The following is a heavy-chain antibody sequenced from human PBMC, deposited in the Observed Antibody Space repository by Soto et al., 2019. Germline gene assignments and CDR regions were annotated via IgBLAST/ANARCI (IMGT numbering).Heavy chain of an antibody. D-gene: IGHD6-13*01. V-gene: IGHV1-18*01. CDR2: ISTYNGKT. CDR1: GYTFSTYP. Sequence: QVQLVQSGAEVKKPGASVKVSCKTSGYTFSTYPISWVRQAPGQGLEWVGWISTYNGKTNYGQKFQGRVTITTDTSASPAYMNLRNLRSDDTAVYYCARDRVEAALGTFDQWGQGTLVTVSS. CDR3: ARDRVEAALGTFDQ. J-gene: IGHJ4*02.